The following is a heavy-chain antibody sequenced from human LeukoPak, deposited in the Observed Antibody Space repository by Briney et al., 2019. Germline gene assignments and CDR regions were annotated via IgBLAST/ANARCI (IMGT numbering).Heavy chain of an antibody. V-gene: IGHV5-51*01. CDR1: GYSFTSYW. J-gene: IGHJ3*02. Sequence: GESLKISCKGSGYSFTSYWIGWVRQMPGKGLEWMGIIYPGDSDTRYSPSFQGQVTISADKSISTAYLQWSSLKASDTAMYYRARQHYYDSSGLPRGDAFDIWGQGTMVTVSS. CDR2: IYPGDSDT. CDR3: ARQHYYDSSGLPRGDAFDI. D-gene: IGHD3-22*01.